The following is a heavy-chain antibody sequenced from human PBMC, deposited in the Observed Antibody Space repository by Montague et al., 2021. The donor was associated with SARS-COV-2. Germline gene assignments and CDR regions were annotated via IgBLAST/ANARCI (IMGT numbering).Heavy chain of an antibody. D-gene: IGHD3-3*01. CDR1: GGSLSGYY. J-gene: IGHJ5*02. CDR2: INHNGNT. V-gene: IGHV4-34*01. CDR3: ARGADYDFWSGYLRYKWFDP. Sequence: SETLSLTCAVYGGSLSGYYWAWIRQTPGKGLEWIGEINHNGNTNYNPSLKSRLTISVDTSKKQFSLKLSSVTTADTAVYYCARGADYDFWSGYLRYKWFDPWGLGTLVTVSS.